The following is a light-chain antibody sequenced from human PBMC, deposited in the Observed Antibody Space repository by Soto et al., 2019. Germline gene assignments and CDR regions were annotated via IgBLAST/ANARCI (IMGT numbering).Light chain of an antibody. V-gene: IGKV3-20*01. J-gene: IGKJ4*01. CDR3: QQYGSSVN. CDR2: GAS. Sequence: ELVLTHSPGALSLSPGERATLSCRASQSVSSSYLAWYQQKPGQAPRLLIYGASNRATGIPDRFSGSGSGTDFTLTISRLAPDDFALYYCQQYGSSVNFGGGTKVDIK. CDR1: QSVSSSY.